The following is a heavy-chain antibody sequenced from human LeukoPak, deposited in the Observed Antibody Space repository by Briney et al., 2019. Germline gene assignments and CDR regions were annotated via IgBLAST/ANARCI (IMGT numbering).Heavy chain of an antibody. V-gene: IGHV1-24*01. D-gene: IGHD6-13*01. CDR3: VTDLGSFTDS. CDR2: FDPEYGET. CDR1: GYTLIELS. Sequence: ASVKVSCKVSGYTLIELSMHWVRQAPGKGLEWMGGFDPEYGETIYAQKFQGRVTMSADTSTDTAYMGLSSLRSEDTAMYYCVTDLGSFTDSWGQGTLVTVSS. J-gene: IGHJ4*02.